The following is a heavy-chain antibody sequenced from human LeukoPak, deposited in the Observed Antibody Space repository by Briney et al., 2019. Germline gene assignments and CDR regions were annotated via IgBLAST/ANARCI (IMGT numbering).Heavy chain of an antibody. CDR3: AKDVYGDYGGLDY. J-gene: IGHJ4*02. D-gene: IGHD4-17*01. CDR1: GFPFSTYA. Sequence: GGSLRLSCAASGFPFSTYAMSWVRQAPGKGLEWVSSIRGSDGSTYYADSEKGRFAISRDNSKNTLYLQMNSLRAEDTAVYYCAKDVYGDYGGLDYWGQGTLVTVSS. V-gene: IGHV3-23*01. CDR2: IRGSDGST.